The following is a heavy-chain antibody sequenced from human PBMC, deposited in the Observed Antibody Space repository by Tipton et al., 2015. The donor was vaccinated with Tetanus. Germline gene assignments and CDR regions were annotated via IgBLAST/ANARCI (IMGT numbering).Heavy chain of an antibody. CDR2: IYYSGST. D-gene: IGHD6-13*01. Sequence: PGLVKPSETLSLTCTVSGGSISSYYWSWIRQPPGKGLEWIGYIYYSGSTNYNPSLKSRVTISVDTSKNQFSLKLSSVTAADTAVYYCARSEQQLVRGYYYYYYMDVWGKGTSVTVSS. CDR3: ARSEQQLVRGYYYYYYMDV. V-gene: IGHV4-59*01. J-gene: IGHJ6*03. CDR1: GGSISSYY.